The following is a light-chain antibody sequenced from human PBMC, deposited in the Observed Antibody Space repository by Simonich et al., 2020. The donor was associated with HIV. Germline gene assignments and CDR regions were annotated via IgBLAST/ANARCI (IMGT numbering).Light chain of an antibody. CDR1: QSVLYSSNNKNY. CDR2: WAS. Sequence: DIGMTQSPDSLAVSLGERATINCKSSQSVLYSSNNKNYLVWYHQKPGQPPKLLIYWASTRESGVPDRFSGSGSGTDFTLTISSLQSEDFAVYYCQQYNNWPYTFGQGTKLEIK. CDR3: QQYNNWPYT. V-gene: IGKV4-1*01. J-gene: IGKJ2*01.